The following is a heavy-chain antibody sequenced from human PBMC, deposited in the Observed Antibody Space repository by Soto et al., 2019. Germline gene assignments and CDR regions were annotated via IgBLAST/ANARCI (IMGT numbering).Heavy chain of an antibody. V-gene: IGHV1-8*01. D-gene: IGHD1-26*01. CDR2: MQPSTGRT. Sequence: ASVKVSCKASVYSFTSLDINWVRQTAGQGLEWMGWMQPSTGRTGYAQKFQGRVTMTRDTSINTAYMELTTLTSDDTAFYCCARGVSAGVDYWGQGTLFTVSS. CDR3: ARGVSAGVDY. J-gene: IGHJ4*02. CDR1: VYSFTSLD.